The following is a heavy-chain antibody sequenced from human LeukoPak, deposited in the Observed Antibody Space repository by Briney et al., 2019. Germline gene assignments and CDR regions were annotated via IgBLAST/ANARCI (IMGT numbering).Heavy chain of an antibody. CDR2: IWYDGSNK. Sequence: PGRSLRLSCAASGFTFSIYGMHWVRHAPGKGLECLSVIWYDGSNKYYADSVEGRFTISTDDPKNTLYMQMNSLRAEDTGVYYCARDRGFYYNGIDVWGQGTTVTVS. CDR1: GFTFSIYG. D-gene: IGHD5-24*01. J-gene: IGHJ6*02. V-gene: IGHV3-33*01. CDR3: ARDRGFYYNGIDV.